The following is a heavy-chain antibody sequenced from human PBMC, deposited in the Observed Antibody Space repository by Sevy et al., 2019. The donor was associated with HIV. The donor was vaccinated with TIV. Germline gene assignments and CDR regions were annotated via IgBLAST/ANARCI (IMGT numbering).Heavy chain of an antibody. J-gene: IGHJ4*02. CDR3: ATTKDYYDSSGYPFDY. D-gene: IGHD3-22*01. CDR2: FDPEDGET. CDR1: GYTPTEFS. V-gene: IGHV1-24*01. Sequence: ASVKVSCKVSGYTPTEFSMHWVRQAPGKGLEWMGTFDPEDGETIYAQKFQGRVTMTEDTSTDTASMELSSLRSEDTAVYYCATTKDYYDSSGYPFDYWGQGTLVTVSS.